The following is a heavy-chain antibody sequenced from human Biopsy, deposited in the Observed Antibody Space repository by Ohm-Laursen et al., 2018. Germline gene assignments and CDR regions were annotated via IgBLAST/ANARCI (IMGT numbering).Heavy chain of an antibody. J-gene: IGHJ4*02. D-gene: IGHD6-25*01. Sequence: SLRLSCAASGLPVSDYYMSWIRQAPGRGLEWVSDINSSGSTKYHAESVKGRFTISRDNAMNSVYLQVNSLRGEDTAVYYCARAVGIAAAPIDYWGQGTLVTVSS. V-gene: IGHV3-11*01. CDR2: INSSGSTK. CDR3: ARAVGIAAAPIDY. CDR1: GLPVSDYY.